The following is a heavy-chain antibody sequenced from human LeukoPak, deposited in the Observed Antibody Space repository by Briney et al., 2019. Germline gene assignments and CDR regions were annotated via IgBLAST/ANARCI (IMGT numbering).Heavy chain of an antibody. D-gene: IGHD3-3*01. CDR3: AKDRTRQAY. V-gene: IGHV3-7*03. J-gene: IGHJ4*02. CDR1: GFTFSNYW. CDR2: IKEDGSDK. Sequence: GSLRLSCAASGFTFSNYWMSWVRQTPGKGLEWVANIKEDGSDKYYLDSLKGRFTISRDNAKNSLYLQMNSLRAEDTAVYYCAKDRTRQAYWGQGTLVTVSS.